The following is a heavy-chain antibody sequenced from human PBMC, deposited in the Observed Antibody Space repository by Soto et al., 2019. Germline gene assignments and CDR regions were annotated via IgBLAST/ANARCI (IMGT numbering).Heavy chain of an antibody. V-gene: IGHV3-30-3*01. D-gene: IGHD3-3*01. CDR3: ARDREFGVVIPFDY. J-gene: IGHJ4*02. Sequence: GSLRLSCAASGFTFSSYAMHWVRQAPGKGLEWVAVISYDGSNKYYADSVKGRFTISRDNSKNTLYLQMNSLRAEDTAVYYCARDREFGVVIPFDYWGQGTLVTVSS. CDR1: GFTFSSYA. CDR2: ISYDGSNK.